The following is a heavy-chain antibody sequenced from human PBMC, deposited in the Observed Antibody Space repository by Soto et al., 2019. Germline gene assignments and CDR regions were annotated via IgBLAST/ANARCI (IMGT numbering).Heavy chain of an antibody. J-gene: IGHJ5*02. Sequence: QLQLQESGPGLVKPSETLSLTCTVSGGSISSSSYYWGWIRQPPGKGLEWIGRIYYSGSTYYNPSLKSRVTISVDTSKNQFSLKLSSVTAADTAVYYCARHPRGVAAAGPRGWFDPWGQGTLVTVSS. CDR2: IYYSGST. CDR1: GGSISSSSYY. D-gene: IGHD6-13*01. CDR3: ARHPRGVAAAGPRGWFDP. V-gene: IGHV4-39*01.